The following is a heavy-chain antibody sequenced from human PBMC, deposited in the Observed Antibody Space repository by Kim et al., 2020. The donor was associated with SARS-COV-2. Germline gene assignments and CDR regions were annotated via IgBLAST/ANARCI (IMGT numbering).Heavy chain of an antibody. V-gene: IGHV1-3*01. CDR2: GNGNT. CDR3: LGGFYFDY. D-gene: IGHD3-16*01. J-gene: IGHJ4*02. Sequence: GNGNTLYSQKFQGRFTFTTDTSASTAYMELSFLRSEDSAVYYCLGGFYFDYWGQGTLVTVSS.